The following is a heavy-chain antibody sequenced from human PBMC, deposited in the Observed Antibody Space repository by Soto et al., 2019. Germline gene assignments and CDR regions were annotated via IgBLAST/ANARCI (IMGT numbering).Heavy chain of an antibody. CDR1: GFTFGSYG. CDR3: AKDRVGGAVVVVAAAELDY. CDR2: ISYDGSNK. V-gene: IGHV3-30*18. Sequence: GGSLRLSCAASGFTFGSYGMHWVRQAPGKGLEWVAVISYDGSNKYYADSVKGRFTISRDNSKNTLYLQMNSLRAEDTAVYYCAKDRVGGAVVVVAAAELDYWGQGTLVTVSS. D-gene: IGHD2-15*01. J-gene: IGHJ4*02.